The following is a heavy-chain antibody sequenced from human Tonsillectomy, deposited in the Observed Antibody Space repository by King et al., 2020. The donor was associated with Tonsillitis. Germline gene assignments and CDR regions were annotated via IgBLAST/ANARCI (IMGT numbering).Heavy chain of an antibody. J-gene: IGHJ6*02. Sequence: VQLVESGGGLVQPGGSLRLSCAASVFTFSSYWMSWVRQAPGKGLEWVANIKQDGRAKYYVDSVKGRFTISRDNAKNSLYLQMNSLRAEDTAVYYCAREMYGDYYGMDVWGQGTTVTVSS. CDR3: AREMYGDYYGMDV. CDR2: IKQDGRAK. V-gene: IGHV3-7*01. D-gene: IGHD2-8*01. CDR1: VFTFSSYW.